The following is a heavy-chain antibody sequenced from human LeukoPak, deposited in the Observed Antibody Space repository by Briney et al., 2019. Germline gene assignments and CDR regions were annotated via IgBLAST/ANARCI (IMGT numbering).Heavy chain of an antibody. CDR3: ASHWAQQVVSDY. CDR2: ISYDGKDK. J-gene: IGHJ4*02. V-gene: IGHV3-30*03. Sequence: GGSLRLSCAASGFTFSRYGMHWVRQAPGKGLEWVAVISYDGKDKYYADSVKGRFTISRDNSKNTLYLQMNSLRAEDTAVYYCASHWAQQVVSDYWGQGTLVTVSS. D-gene: IGHD6-13*01. CDR1: GFTFSRYG.